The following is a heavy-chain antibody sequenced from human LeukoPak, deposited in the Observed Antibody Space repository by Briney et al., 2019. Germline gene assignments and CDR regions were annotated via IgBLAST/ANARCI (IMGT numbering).Heavy chain of an antibody. Sequence: SVTVSCKASGGTFSSYAISWVRQAPGQGLEWMGRIIPILGIANYAQKLQGRVTMTTDTSTSTAYMELRSLRSDDTAVYYCARNWNNWFDPWGQGTLVTVSS. J-gene: IGHJ5*02. D-gene: IGHD1-1*01. CDR1: GGTFSSYA. CDR2: IIPILGIA. CDR3: ARNWNNWFDP. V-gene: IGHV1-69*04.